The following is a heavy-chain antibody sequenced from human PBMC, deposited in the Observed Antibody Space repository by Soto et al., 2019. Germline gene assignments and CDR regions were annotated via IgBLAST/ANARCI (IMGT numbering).Heavy chain of an antibody. CDR3: ARGAGDNLKLGIYGAFDI. J-gene: IGHJ3*02. CDR2: TYYRSKWYN. Sequence: KQSQTLSLTCAISGDSVSSNSAAWNWIRQSPSRGLEWLGRTYYRSKWYNDYAVSVKSRITINPDTSKNQFSLQLNSVTPEDTAVYYCARGAGDNLKLGIYGAFDIWGQGTMVTVSS. V-gene: IGHV6-1*01. D-gene: IGHD7-27*01. CDR1: GDSVSSNSAA.